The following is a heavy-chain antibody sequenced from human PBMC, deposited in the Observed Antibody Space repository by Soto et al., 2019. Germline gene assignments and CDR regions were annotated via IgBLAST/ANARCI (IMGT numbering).Heavy chain of an antibody. CDR2: ISSSSSYT. V-gene: IGHV3-11*06. CDR3: ARGLEAAAGSEYYFDY. CDR1: GFTFSDYY. J-gene: IGHJ4*02. D-gene: IGHD6-13*01. Sequence: QVQLVESGGGLVKPGGSLRLSCAASGFTFSDYYMSWIRQAPGKGLEWVSYISSSSSYTNYADSVKGRFTISRDNAKNSLYLQMNSLRAEDTAVYYCARGLEAAAGSEYYFDYWGQGTLVTVSS.